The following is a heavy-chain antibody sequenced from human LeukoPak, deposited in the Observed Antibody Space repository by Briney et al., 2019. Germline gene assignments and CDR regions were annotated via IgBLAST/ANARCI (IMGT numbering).Heavy chain of an antibody. CDR2: VSHSGVT. D-gene: IGHD7-27*01. CDR3: ARGFHWGGYYFDY. J-gene: IGHJ4*02. CDR1: GESFSGFY. Sequence: PSETLSLTCAVYGESFSGFYWSWLRQAPGKGLEWIGEVSHSGVTTYNPSLKSRVTISRDTSKNQFSLKLNSVTAADMALYFCARGFHWGGYYFDYWGQGTLLTLSS. V-gene: IGHV4-34*01.